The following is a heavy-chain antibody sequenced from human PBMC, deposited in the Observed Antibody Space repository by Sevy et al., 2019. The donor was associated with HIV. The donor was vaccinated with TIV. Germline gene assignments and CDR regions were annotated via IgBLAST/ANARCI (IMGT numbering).Heavy chain of an antibody. D-gene: IGHD6-13*01. CDR3: AKDLRAAGTLY. Sequence: GESLKISCAASGFTFSSYAMSWVRQAPGKGLEWVSAISGSGGSTYYADSVKGRFTISRDNPKNTLYLQMNSLRAEDTAVYYCAKDLRAAGTLYWGQGTLVTVSS. CDR2: ISGSGGST. J-gene: IGHJ4*02. V-gene: IGHV3-23*01. CDR1: GFTFSSYA.